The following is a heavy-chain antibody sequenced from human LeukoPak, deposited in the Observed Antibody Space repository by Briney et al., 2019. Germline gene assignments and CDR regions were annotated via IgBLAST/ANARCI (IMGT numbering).Heavy chain of an antibody. Sequence: GGSLRLSCAASGFTFSSYGMHWVRQAPGKGLEWVAFIRYDGCNKYYADSVKGRFTISRDNSKNTLYLQMNSLRAEDTAVYYCAKEDWFDPWGQGTLVTVSS. CDR1: GFTFSSYG. V-gene: IGHV3-30*02. CDR3: AKEDWFDP. CDR2: IRYDGCNK. J-gene: IGHJ5*02.